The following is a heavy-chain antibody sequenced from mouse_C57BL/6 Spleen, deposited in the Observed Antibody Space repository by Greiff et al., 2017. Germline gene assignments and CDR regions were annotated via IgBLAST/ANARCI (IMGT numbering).Heavy chain of an antibody. CDR3: ARNDGSPFAY. Sequence: VQGVESGPGLVAPSQSLSITCTVSGFSLTSYALSWVRQPPGKGLEWLGVIWTGGGTNYNSALKSRLSISKDNSKSQVFLKMNSLQADDTAIYYCARNDGSPFAYWGQGTLGTVSA. CDR2: IWTGGGT. V-gene: IGHV2-9-1*01. CDR1: GFSLTSYA. D-gene: IGHD1-1*01. J-gene: IGHJ3*01.